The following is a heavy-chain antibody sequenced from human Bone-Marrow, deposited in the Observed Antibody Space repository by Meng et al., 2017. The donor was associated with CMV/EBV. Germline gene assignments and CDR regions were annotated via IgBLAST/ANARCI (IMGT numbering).Heavy chain of an antibody. CDR3: ATSSGSYYGDYFDY. J-gene: IGHJ4*02. V-gene: IGHV3-66*02. CDR2: IYSGGST. D-gene: IGHD1-26*01. Sequence: GESLKISCAASGFTVSSNYMSWVRQAPGKGLEWVSVIYSGGSTYYADSVKGRFTISRDNSKNTLYLQMNSLRAEDTAVYYCATSSGSYYGDYFDYWGQGTLVTVSS. CDR1: GFTVSSNY.